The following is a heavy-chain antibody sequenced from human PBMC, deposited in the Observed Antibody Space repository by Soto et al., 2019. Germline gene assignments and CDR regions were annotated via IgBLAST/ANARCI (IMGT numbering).Heavy chain of an antibody. CDR1: GGSISSSSYY. Sequence: QLQLQESGPGLVKPSETLSLTCTVSGGSISSSSYYCGWIRQPPGKGLEWIGNIYYSGSTYYNPSLKSRVTISVDTSKNQFSLKLSSVTAADTAVHYCATRLAAAGNFDYWGQGTLVTVSS. D-gene: IGHD6-13*01. J-gene: IGHJ4*02. CDR2: IYYSGST. V-gene: IGHV4-39*01. CDR3: ATRLAAAGNFDY.